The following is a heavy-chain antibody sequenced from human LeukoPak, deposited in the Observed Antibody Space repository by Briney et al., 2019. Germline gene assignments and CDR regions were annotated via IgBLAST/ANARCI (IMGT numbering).Heavy chain of an antibody. V-gene: IGHV4-38-2*02. CDR3: ASQGRSDYFDY. CDR2: IYHSGST. Sequence: PSETVALTCTVPGYSMTSGYYVWWIRQPPWKRLEWIGSIYHSGSTYYNPSLKSRVTISVDTSKNQFSLKLSSVTAADTAVYYCASQGRSDYFDYWGQGTLVTVSS. J-gene: IGHJ4*02. D-gene: IGHD2-15*01. CDR1: GYSMTSGYY.